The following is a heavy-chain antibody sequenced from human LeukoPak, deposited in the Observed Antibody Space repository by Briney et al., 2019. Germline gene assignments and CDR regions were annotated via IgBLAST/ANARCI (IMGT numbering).Heavy chain of an antibody. D-gene: IGHD6-19*01. CDR2: INPNSGGT. J-gene: IGHJ4*02. CDR3: ARQMAVAATFYFDY. CDR1: GYTFTGYY. V-gene: IGHV1-2*02. Sequence: GASVKVSCKASGYTFTGYYMHWVRQAPGQGLEWMGWINPNSGGTNYAQKFQGRVTMTRDTSISTAYMELSRLRSDDTAIFYCARQMAVAATFYFDYWGQGTLVTVSS.